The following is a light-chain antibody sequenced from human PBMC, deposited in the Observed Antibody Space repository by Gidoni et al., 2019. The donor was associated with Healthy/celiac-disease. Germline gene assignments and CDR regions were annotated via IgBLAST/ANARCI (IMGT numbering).Light chain of an antibody. Sequence: ELVLTQSPGTLSLSPGERATLSCRASQSVSSSYLAWYQQKPGQAPRPLIYGASSRATGIPDRFSGSGSGTDFTLTISRLEPEDFAVYYCQQYGSSPMYTFGQGTKLEIK. J-gene: IGKJ2*01. V-gene: IGKV3-20*01. CDR1: QSVSSSY. CDR2: GAS. CDR3: QQYGSSPMYT.